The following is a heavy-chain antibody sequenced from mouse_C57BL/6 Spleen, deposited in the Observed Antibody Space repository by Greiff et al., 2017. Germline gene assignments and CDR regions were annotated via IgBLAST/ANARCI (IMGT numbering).Heavy chain of an antibody. CDR2: INPNNGGA. J-gene: IGHJ2*01. CDR3: ARGGSFFCFDY. V-gene: IGHV1-26*01. Sequence: EVQLQQSGPELVKPGASVKISCKASGYTFTDYYMHWVQQSPGKSLEWIGDINPNNGGANYNEKFKGKATLTVDNSSSTAYMELRSLTSEDSAVYYCARGGSFFCFDYWGQGTTRTVSA. CDR1: GYTFTDYY.